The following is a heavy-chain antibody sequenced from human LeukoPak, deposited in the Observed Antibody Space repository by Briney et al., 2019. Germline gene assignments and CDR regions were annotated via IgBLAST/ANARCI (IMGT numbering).Heavy chain of an antibody. CDR2: ISAYNGNT. V-gene: IGHV1-18*01. D-gene: IGHD3-22*01. CDR1: GYTFTSYG. J-gene: IGHJ4*02. CDR3: ARERSNYYDSSGYYPDY. Sequence: ASVKVSCKASGYTFTSYGISWVRQAPGQGLEWMGWISAYNGNTNYAQKLQGRVTITTDTSTSTAYMELRSLRSDDTAVYYCARERSNYYDSSGYYPDYWGQGTLVTVSS.